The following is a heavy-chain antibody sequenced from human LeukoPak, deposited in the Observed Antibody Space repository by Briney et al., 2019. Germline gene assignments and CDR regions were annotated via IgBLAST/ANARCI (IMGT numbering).Heavy chain of an antibody. CDR3: ARDPYNGYYGDDYYYYMDV. J-gene: IGHJ6*03. D-gene: IGHD4-17*01. CDR1: GFTFSNYN. CDR2: ITRDSIYT. Sequence: SGGGVVQPGGSLRLSCAASGFTFSNYNMNWVRQTPGKGLEWVSSITRDSIYTFYADSVKGRFTISRDNAKNSLSLQMNSLRAEDTAVYYCARDPYNGYYGDDYYYYMDVWGKGTTVTISS. V-gene: IGHV3-21*01.